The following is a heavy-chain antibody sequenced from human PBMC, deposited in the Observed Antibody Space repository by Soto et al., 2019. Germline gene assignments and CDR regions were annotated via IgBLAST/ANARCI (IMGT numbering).Heavy chain of an antibody. CDR3: GKDGAITDYTYLHY. CDR2: ISWDGRST. CDR1: GFTFDDYS. J-gene: IGHJ4*02. V-gene: IGHV3-43*01. Sequence: EVQLVESGGVVVQPGESLRLSCAASGFTFDDYSMHWVRQAPGKGLEWVSLISWDGRSTYYADSVKGRFTVSRDNSKNSLYLQMNSLTTEDTAFYYCGKDGAITDYTYLHYWGQGALVTVSS. D-gene: IGHD1-26*01.